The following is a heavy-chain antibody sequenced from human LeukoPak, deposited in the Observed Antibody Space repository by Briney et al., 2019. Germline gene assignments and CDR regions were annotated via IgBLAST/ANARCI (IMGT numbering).Heavy chain of an antibody. D-gene: IGHD3-16*02. J-gene: IGHJ4*02. CDR2: ISYDGSRE. Sequence: SGGSLRLSWAASGILFSSHGMHWVRQAPGKGLEWEAVISYDGSREYYADSVQGRFIISRDNSKNTLFLQMNSLRPEGTAVYYCARSTFGGIIVFGDYWGQGTLVTVS. CDR1: GILFSSHG. CDR3: ARSTFGGIIVFGDY. V-gene: IGHV3-30*03.